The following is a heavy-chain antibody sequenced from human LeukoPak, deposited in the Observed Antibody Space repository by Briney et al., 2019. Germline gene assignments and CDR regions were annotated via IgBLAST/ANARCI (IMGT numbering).Heavy chain of an antibody. J-gene: IGHJ6*03. CDR2: IYYSGST. V-gene: IGHV4-59*01. CDR3: ARGSVQLWLRGYYYMDV. CDR1: GGSISSYY. Sequence: PSETLSLTCTVSGGSISSYYWSWIRQPPGKGLEWIGYIYYSGSTNYNPSLKSRVTISVDTSKNQFSLKLSSVTAADTAVYYCARGSVQLWLRGYYYMDVWGKGTTVTISS. D-gene: IGHD5-18*01.